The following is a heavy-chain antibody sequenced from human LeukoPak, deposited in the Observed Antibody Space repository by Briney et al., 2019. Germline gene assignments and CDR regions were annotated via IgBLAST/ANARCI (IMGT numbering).Heavy chain of an antibody. CDR1: GCTFSSYA. Sequence: AVKVSCKAAGCTFSSYAFSRVRQPPGQGLEWMGGIITSCGTANYAQKFQVRVTITTDKATSTAYMELSSLRSEDTAVYYCARAGEGLSGSYLHYYYYYGMEVWGTRKTVTVSS. CDR2: IITSCGTA. J-gene: IGHJ6*04. V-gene: IGHV1-69*05. D-gene: IGHD3-10*01. CDR3: ARAGEGLSGSYLHYYYYYGMEV.